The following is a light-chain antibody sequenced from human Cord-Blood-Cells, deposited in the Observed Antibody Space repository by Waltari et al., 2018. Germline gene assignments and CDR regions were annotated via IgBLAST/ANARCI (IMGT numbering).Light chain of an antibody. CDR1: SGINVGTYR. J-gene: IGLJ3*02. V-gene: IGLV5-45*02. CDR3: MIWHSSAWV. Sequence: QAVLTQPSSLSASPGASASLTCTLRSGINVGTYRIYWYQQKPGSPPQYPLRYKSDSDKQRGYGGPSRFSGSKGASSKAGILLISGLKSEDEADYYCMIWHSSAWVFGGGTKLTVL. CDR2: YKSDSDK.